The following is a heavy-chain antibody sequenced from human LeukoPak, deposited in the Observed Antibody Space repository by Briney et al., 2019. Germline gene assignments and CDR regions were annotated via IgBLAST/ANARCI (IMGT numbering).Heavy chain of an antibody. CDR3: ARDLSGVAGYTYGRGIDY. CDR2: IYSGGST. D-gene: IGHD5-18*01. Sequence: GSLRLSCAASEFSVGSNYMTWVRQAPGKGLEWVSLIYSGGSTYYADSVKGRFTISRDNSKNTLYLQMNSLRAEDTAVYYCARDLSGVAGYTYGRGIDYWGQGTLVTVSS. CDR1: EFSVGSNY. J-gene: IGHJ4*02. V-gene: IGHV3-66*01.